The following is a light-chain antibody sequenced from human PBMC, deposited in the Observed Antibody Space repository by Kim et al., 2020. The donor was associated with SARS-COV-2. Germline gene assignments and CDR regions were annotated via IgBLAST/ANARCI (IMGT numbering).Light chain of an antibody. CDR1: SSNIGSNY. CDR3: AAWDDSLSGWV. CDR2: RNN. V-gene: IGLV1-47*01. J-gene: IGLJ3*02. Sequence: ELTQPPSASGTPGQRVTISCSGSSSNIGSNYVYWHQQFPGTAPKVLIYRNNLRPSGVPDRVSGSKSGTSASLAISDHRCEDEADYYCAAWDDSLSGWVFGGGTQLTVL.